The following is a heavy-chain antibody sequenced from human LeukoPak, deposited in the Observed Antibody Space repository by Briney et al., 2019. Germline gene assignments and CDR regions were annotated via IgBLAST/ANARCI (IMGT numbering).Heavy chain of an antibody. CDR1: GDSVSSDSAA. D-gene: IGHD6-19*01. CDR2: TYYRSKWYH. J-gene: IGHJ4*02. Sequence: SQTLSLTCAISGDSVSSDSAAWNWIRQSPSRGLEWLGRTYYRSKWYHDYAVSMKSRITFNPDTSNSRFSLQLNSVTPEDTAVYYCARTPKSGWMYFDYWGQGTLVTVSS. CDR3: ARTPKSGWMYFDY. V-gene: IGHV6-1*01.